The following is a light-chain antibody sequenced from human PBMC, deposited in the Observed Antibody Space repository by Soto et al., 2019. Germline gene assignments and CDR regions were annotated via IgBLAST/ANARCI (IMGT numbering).Light chain of an antibody. J-gene: IGLJ2*01. CDR1: SSDVGGYNY. V-gene: IGLV2-11*01. CDR2: DVT. CDR3: CSYAGSYTLL. Sequence: QSALTQPRSVSGSPGHSVTISCTGTSSDVGGYNYVSWYQQHPGKAPKLMIYDVTKRPSGVPDRFSGSKSGNTASLTISGLQAGDEADYHCCSYAGSYTLLFGGGTQLTVL.